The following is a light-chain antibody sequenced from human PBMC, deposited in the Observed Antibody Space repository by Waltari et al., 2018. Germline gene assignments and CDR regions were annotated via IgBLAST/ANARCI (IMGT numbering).Light chain of an antibody. V-gene: IGKV1-33*01. J-gene: IGKJ4*01. CDR3: QQYDNLALT. CDR2: YAS. CDR1: QDISNY. Sequence: DIHMTQSPSSLSASVGDRVTITCQASQDISNYLNWYQQKPGKAPKLLIYYASNLETGVPSRFSGSGYGTDFTFTISSLKPEDIATYYCQQYDNLALT.